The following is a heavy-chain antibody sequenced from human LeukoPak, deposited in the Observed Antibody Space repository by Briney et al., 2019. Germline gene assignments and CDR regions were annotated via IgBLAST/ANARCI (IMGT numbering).Heavy chain of an antibody. D-gene: IGHD7-27*01. CDR2: IYYSGST. J-gene: IGHJ5*02. Sequence: SETLSLTCTVSGYSISSGYYRGWIRQPPGKGLEWIGTIYYSGSTYYNPSFKSRVIISVDTSKNQFSLKLSSVTAADTAVYYCARLLTGWFDPWGQGTLVTVSS. CDR3: ARLLTGWFDP. CDR1: GYSISSGYY. V-gene: IGHV4-38-2*02.